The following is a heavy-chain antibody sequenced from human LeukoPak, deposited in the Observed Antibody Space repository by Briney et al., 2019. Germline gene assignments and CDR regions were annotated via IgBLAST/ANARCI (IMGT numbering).Heavy chain of an antibody. Sequence: GGSLRLSCVASGFAFPTYAMMWVRQVPGKGLEWVSSIRVSDGARFYADSVKGRFTMSRDNPKNTLFLQMNSLRPEDTAVYYCAKEPRWEQLHSFDIWGQGTTVTVSS. CDR3: AKEPRWEQLHSFDI. CDR2: IRVSDGAR. CDR1: GFAFPTYA. D-gene: IGHD1/OR15-1a*01. J-gene: IGHJ3*02. V-gene: IGHV3-23*01.